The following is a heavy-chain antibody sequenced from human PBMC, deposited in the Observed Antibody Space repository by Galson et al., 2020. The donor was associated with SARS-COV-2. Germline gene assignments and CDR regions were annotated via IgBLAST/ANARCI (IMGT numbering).Heavy chain of an antibody. CDR2: FSGSGGVT. J-gene: IGHJ4*02. Sequence: GESLKISCAASGFTFTSYAMNWVRQAPGKGMEWVSVFSGSGGVTYYADSVKGRFTVSRDDSKNTLYLQMNSLRAEDTAVYYCARGGLFGELLVSFDYWGQGTLVTVSS. CDR3: ARGGLFGELLVSFDY. V-gene: IGHV3-23*01. CDR1: GFTFTSYA. D-gene: IGHD3-10*01.